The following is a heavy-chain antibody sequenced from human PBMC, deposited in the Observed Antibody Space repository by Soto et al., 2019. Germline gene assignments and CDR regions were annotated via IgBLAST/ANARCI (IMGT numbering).Heavy chain of an antibody. CDR1: GGSISSGGYS. V-gene: IGHV4-30-2*01. Sequence: TSETLSLTCAVSGGSISSGGYSWSWIRQPPGKGLEWIGYIYHSGSTYYNPSLKSRVTISVDRSKNQFSLKLSSVTAADTAVYYCARGPPFARWGQGTLVTVSS. D-gene: IGHD3-3*01. CDR3: ARGPPFAR. J-gene: IGHJ4*02. CDR2: IYHSGST.